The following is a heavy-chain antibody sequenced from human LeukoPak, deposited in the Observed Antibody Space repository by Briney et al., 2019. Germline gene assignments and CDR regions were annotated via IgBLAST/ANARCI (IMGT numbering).Heavy chain of an antibody. Sequence: GGSLRLSCAASGFTFSSYSMNWVRQAPGKGLEWVSSISSSSSYIYYADSVKGRFTISRDNAKNSLYLQMNSLRAEDTAVYYCARDDSGTGMDVWGKGTTVTVPS. CDR3: ARDDSGTGMDV. V-gene: IGHV3-21*01. CDR2: ISSSSSYI. J-gene: IGHJ6*04. D-gene: IGHD1-26*01. CDR1: GFTFSSYS.